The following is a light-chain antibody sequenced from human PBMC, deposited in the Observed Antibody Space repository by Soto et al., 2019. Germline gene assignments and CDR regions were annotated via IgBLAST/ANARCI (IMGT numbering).Light chain of an antibody. CDR1: SSDVGRYNY. Sequence: QSVLTQPASVSGSPGQSITISCTGTSSDVGRYNYVSWYQQHPGKAPKLMIYEVSNRPSGVSNRFSGSKSGNTASLTISGLQAEDEADYYCSSYTSISTYVFGTGTKLTVL. CDR3: SSYTSISTYV. J-gene: IGLJ1*01. V-gene: IGLV2-14*01. CDR2: EVS.